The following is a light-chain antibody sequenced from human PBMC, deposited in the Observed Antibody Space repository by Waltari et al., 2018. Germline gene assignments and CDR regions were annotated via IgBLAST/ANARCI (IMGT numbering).Light chain of an antibody. CDR3: SSYAGSNNFWV. V-gene: IGLV2-8*01. CDR1: SSDVGGYNY. J-gene: IGLJ3*02. Sequence: QSALTQPPSASGSPGQSVTISCTGTSSDVGGYNYVSWNQQHPGKAPKLMFYGVSKRPSGVPDRFSGSKSGNTASLTVSGLQAEDEADYYCSSYAGSNNFWVFGGGTKLTVL. CDR2: GVS.